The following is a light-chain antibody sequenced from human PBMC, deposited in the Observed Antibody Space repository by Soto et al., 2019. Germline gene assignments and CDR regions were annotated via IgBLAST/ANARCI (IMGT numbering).Light chain of an antibody. V-gene: IGLV1-40*01. Sequence: QPVLTQPPSVSEAPGQRVTISCTGSSSNIGAGYEAHWYQQVPGTAPKLLIYENNNRPSGVPDRFSGSKSGTSASLAITGLQAEDEAEYYCQSYDSSLSGYVFGTETKLTVL. CDR3: QSYDSSLSGYV. CDR2: ENN. CDR1: SSNIGAGYE. J-gene: IGLJ1*01.